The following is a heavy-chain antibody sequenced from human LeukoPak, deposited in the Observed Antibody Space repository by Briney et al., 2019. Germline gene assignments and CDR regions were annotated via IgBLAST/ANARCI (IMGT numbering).Heavy chain of an antibody. Sequence: SETLSLTCTVSGASVSSYYWSWIRQPPGKGLEWVGNIYYSGNTNYSPSLKSRVTISVDMPKKQCSLKLSSVTAADTAVYYCAKASGGYNYFYFDFWGQGTLVTVSS. J-gene: IGHJ4*02. CDR3: AKASGGYNYFYFDF. D-gene: IGHD5-24*01. CDR2: IYYSGNT. CDR1: GASVSSYY. V-gene: IGHV4-59*02.